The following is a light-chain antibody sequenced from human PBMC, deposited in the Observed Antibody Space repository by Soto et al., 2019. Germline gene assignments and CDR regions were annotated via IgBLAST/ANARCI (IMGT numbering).Light chain of an antibody. CDR2: KMS. V-gene: IGKV1-5*03. Sequence: DIQMTQSPSTLFASVGDTVTITCRASQSISAWLAWYQQRPGKAPKLLIYKMSASERGVPSRFSGSGSGTDFTLTISRLEPEDFAVYYCQQYGSSGTFGQGTKVDIK. CDR3: QQYGSSGT. CDR1: QSISAW. J-gene: IGKJ1*01.